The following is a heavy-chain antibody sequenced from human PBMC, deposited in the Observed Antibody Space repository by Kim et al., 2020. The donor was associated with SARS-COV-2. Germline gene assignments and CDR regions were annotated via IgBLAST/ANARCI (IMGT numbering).Heavy chain of an antibody. CDR1: GVSIINGGYY. CDR2: IYYGGST. Sequence: SETLSLTCTVSGVSIINGGYYWSWIRQFPGKGLEWIGYIYYGGSTYGNPSLKSRVSISADTSKNQFSLKLTSVTAADTAVYYCAQSRAGPQAGDFQHWGQGTLVTVSS. V-gene: IGHV4-31*03. D-gene: IGHD6-19*01. J-gene: IGHJ1*01. CDR3: AQSRAGPQAGDFQH.